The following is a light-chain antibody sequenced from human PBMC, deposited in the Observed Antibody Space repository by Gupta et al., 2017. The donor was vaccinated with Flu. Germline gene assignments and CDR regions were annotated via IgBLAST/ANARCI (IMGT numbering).Light chain of an antibody. CDR2: AAS. V-gene: IGKV1-27*01. CDR3: QNLGT. Sequence: SASVGDRVTIPCRASQGISNYLAWYQQKPGKVPKLLIYAASTLQSGVPSRFSGSGSVTDFTLTISSLQPEDVSTYYGQNLGTFGQGTKVEIK. J-gene: IGKJ1*01. CDR1: QGISNY.